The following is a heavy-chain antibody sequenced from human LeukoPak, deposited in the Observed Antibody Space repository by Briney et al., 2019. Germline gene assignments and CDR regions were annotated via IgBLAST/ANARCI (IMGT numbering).Heavy chain of an antibody. Sequence: SVKVSCKASGGTFSSYAISWVRQAPGQGLEWMGGIIPIFGTANYAQKFQGRVTITADESTSTAYMELSSLRSEDTAVYYCARPGREYSGYDPFDYWGQGTLVTVSS. CDR1: GGTFSSYA. J-gene: IGHJ4*02. CDR2: IIPIFGTA. V-gene: IGHV1-69*01. D-gene: IGHD5-12*01. CDR3: ARPGREYSGYDPFDY.